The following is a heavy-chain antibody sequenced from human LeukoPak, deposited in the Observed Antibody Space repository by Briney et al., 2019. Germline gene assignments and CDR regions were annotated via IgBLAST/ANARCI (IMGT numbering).Heavy chain of an antibody. J-gene: IGHJ6*03. CDR3: AREDRSGYSIGWYYYYYMDV. Sequence: ASVKVSCKASGYTFTSYGISWVRQAPGQGLEWMGWINAYNGNTNYAQKLQGRVTMTTDTSTSTAYMELRSLRSDDTAVYYCAREDRSGYSIGWYYYYYMDVCGTGTTVTVSS. CDR1: GYTFTSYG. CDR2: INAYNGNT. V-gene: IGHV1-18*01. D-gene: IGHD6-19*01.